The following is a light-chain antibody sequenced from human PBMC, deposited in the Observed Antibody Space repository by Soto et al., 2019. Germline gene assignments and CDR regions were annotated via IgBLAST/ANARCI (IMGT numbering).Light chain of an antibody. CDR1: QSVLYSSNDKNY. CDR3: QQYYSSPFT. V-gene: IGKV4-1*01. Sequence: DIVMTQSPDSLAVSLGERATINSKSSQSVLYSSNDKNYLAWYQQKAGQPPKLLIYWASTRYSGVPDRFSGSGSGTDFTLTISSLQAEDVAVYHCQQYYSSPFTFGGAT. CDR2: WAS. J-gene: IGKJ4*01.